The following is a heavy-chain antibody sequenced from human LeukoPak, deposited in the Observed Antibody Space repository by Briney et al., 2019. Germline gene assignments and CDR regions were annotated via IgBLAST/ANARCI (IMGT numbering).Heavy chain of an antibody. CDR2: ISGSGGST. Sequence: GRSLRLSCAASGFTVSTYAMSWVRLAPGKGLEWVSGISGSGGSTYYADSVKGRFTSSRDNSNNTLYVQMNSLRVEDTAVYYCAKGGGLSGSGRLAMDVWGQGTTVTVSS. D-gene: IGHD3-10*01. CDR3: AKGGGLSGSGRLAMDV. J-gene: IGHJ6*02. CDR1: GFTVSTYA. V-gene: IGHV3-23*01.